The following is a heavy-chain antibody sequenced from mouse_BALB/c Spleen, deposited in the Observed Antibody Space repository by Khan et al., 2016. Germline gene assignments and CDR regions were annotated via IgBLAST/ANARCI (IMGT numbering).Heavy chain of an antibody. Sequence: QIQLVQSGPELKKPGETVKISCKASGYTFTNYGMNWVKQAPGQGLKWMGWINTNTGEPTYAEEFKGRFAFSLETSASTAYLQINNLKNDDTVTSVCARSYGNYFAYWGQGTLVTVSA. CDR1: GYTFTNYG. V-gene: IGHV9-3*02. J-gene: IGHJ3*01. CDR3: ARSYGNYFAY. D-gene: IGHD2-10*02. CDR2: INTNTGEP.